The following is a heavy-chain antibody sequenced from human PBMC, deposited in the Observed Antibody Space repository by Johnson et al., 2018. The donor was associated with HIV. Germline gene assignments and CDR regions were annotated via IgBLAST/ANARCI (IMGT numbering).Heavy chain of an antibody. J-gene: IGHJ3*02. CDR1: GFTFSSYD. CDR3: ARSSWGGSSLGAFDI. V-gene: IGHV3-13*01. D-gene: IGHD1-26*01. CDR2: IGTAGDT. Sequence: MLLLESGGGLVQPGGSLRLSCAASGFTFSSYDMHWVRQATGKGLEWVSAIGTAGDTYYPGSVKGRFTISRENAKNSLYLQMNSLRAGDTAVYYCARSSWGGSSLGAFDIWGQGTMVTVSS.